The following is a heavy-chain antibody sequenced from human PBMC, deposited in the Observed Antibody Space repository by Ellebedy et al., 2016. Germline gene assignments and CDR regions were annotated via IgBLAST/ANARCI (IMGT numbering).Heavy chain of an antibody. CDR3: ARSTPGHSYWYFDL. CDR1: GFTFSSYW. D-gene: IGHD2-15*01. Sequence: GGSLRLSCAASGFTFSSYWMHWVRQAPGKGLVWVSRINSDGSSTSYADSVKGRFTISRDNAKNTLYLQMNSLRAEDTAVYYCARSTPGHSYWYFDLWGRGTLVTVSS. CDR2: INSDGSST. V-gene: IGHV3-74*01. J-gene: IGHJ2*01.